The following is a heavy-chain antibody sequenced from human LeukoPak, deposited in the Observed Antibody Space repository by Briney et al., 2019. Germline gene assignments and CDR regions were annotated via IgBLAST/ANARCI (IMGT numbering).Heavy chain of an antibody. CDR2: IWYDGSNK. V-gene: IGHV3-33*01. Sequence: GGSLRLSCAASGFTFSSYGMHWVRQAPGKGLEWVAVIWYDGSNKYYADSVKGRFTISRDNSKNTLYLQMNSLRAEDTAVYYCTTGWTLTAHDGYWGQGTLVTVSS. J-gene: IGHJ4*02. D-gene: IGHD1-1*01. CDR3: TTGWTLTAHDGY. CDR1: GFTFSSYG.